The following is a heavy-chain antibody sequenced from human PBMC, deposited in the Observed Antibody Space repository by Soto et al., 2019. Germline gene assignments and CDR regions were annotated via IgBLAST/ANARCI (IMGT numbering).Heavy chain of an antibody. CDR1: GGSISSYY. D-gene: IGHD2-2*01. J-gene: IGHJ5*02. Sequence: SETLSLTCTVSGGSISSYYWSWIRQPPGKGLEWIGYIYYSGSTNYNPCMKSRVTISVDTSKNQFSLTLSSVTAADTAVYYCARGYCSSTSCYFDPWGQGTLVTVSS. V-gene: IGHV4-59*01. CDR2: IYYSGST. CDR3: ARGYCSSTSCYFDP.